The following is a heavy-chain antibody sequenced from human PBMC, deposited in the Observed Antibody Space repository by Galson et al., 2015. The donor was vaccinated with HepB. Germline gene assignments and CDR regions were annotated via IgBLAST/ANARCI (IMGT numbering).Heavy chain of an antibody. CDR2: ITGSGGRT. CDR3: AKGTGRGYSYGTDDFDI. J-gene: IGHJ3*02. Sequence: SLRLSCAASGFTFSNYGMSWVRQAPGKGLEWVSAITGSGGRTYYGDSVKGRFTISRDNSENTLYLQMNSLRAEDTAVYYCAKGTGRGYSYGTDDFDIWGQGTMVTVSS. V-gene: IGHV3-23*01. D-gene: IGHD5-18*01. CDR1: GFTFSNYG.